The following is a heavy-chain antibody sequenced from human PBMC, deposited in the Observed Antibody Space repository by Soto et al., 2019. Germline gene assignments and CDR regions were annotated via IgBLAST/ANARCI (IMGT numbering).Heavy chain of an antibody. V-gene: IGHV3-21*01. CDR3: AREGGQQPH. CDR1: GFPFSSYD. Sequence: GGSLRLSCASSGFPFSSYDMNWVRQAPGKGLEWVSFISSSSSIRYYPDSVKGRFTVSRDNAKNSLYLQMNSLRAEDTAVYYCAREGGQQPHWGQGTLVTVSS. D-gene: IGHD6-13*01. J-gene: IGHJ4*02. CDR2: ISSSSSIR.